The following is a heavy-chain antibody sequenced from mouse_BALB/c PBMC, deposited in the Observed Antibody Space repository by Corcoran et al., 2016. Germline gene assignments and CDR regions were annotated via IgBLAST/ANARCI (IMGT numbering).Heavy chain of an antibody. CDR1: GFSLSTSGMG. V-gene: IGHV8-12*01. Sequence: QVTLKESGPGILQPSQTLSLTCSFSGFSLSTSGMGVSWIRQPSGKGLEWLAHIYWDDDKRYNPSLKSRLTISKDTSSNQVFLKITSVDTADTATYYCARTYDPYAMDYWGQGTSVTVSS. CDR2: IYWDDDK. J-gene: IGHJ4*01. D-gene: IGHD2-3*01. CDR3: ARTYDPYAMDY.